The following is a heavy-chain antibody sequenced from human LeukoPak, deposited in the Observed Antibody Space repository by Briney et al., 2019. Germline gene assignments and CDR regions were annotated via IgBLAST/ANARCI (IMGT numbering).Heavy chain of an antibody. CDR2: IIPIFGTA. J-gene: IGHJ4*02. D-gene: IGHD2-21*02. CDR3: AKDCGGDCYSEETYFDY. V-gene: IGHV1-69*13. CDR1: GGTFSSYA. Sequence: ASVKVSCKASGGTFSSYANSWVRQAPGQGLEWMGGIIPIFGTANYAQKFQGRVTITADESTSTAYMELSSLRSEDTAVYYCAKDCGGDCYSEETYFDYWGQGTLVTVSS.